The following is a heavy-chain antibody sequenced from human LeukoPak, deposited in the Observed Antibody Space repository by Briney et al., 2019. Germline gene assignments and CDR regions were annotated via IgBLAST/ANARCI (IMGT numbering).Heavy chain of an antibody. Sequence: GGSVRLSCAASGFTFSSYWMSWVRQAPGKGLEWVSYISSSSSTIYYADSVKGRFTISRDNAKNSLYLQMNSLRAEDTAVYYCARGPGWLQSPFDYWGQGTLVTVSS. V-gene: IGHV3-48*01. CDR1: GFTFSSYW. CDR3: ARGPGWLQSPFDY. D-gene: IGHD5-24*01. CDR2: ISSSSSTI. J-gene: IGHJ4*02.